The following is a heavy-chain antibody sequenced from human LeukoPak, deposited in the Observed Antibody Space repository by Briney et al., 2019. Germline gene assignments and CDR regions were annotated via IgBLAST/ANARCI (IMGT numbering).Heavy chain of an antibody. Sequence: PSLSLSLTRAVYGGSFNGYYWSGVPHPPGKGRVWGGEIIHGASTNYNPSLKRRVSISVDTSTNQFSLKLSSVTAADTSVYYCARLHYYDSSNYAFPMWGQGTLVTVSS. CDR3: ARLHYYDSSNYAFPM. J-gene: IGHJ4*02. V-gene: IGHV4-34*12. CDR1: GGSFNGYY. D-gene: IGHD3-22*01. CDR2: IIHGAST.